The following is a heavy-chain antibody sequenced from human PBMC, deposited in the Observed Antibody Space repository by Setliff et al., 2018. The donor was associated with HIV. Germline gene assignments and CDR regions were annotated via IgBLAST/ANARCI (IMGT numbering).Heavy chain of an antibody. CDR2: ISYDSRFI. D-gene: IGHD3-22*01. Sequence: PGGSLRLSCAASGFTFSNYNMNWVRQAPGKGLEWVSFISYDSRFIYHADSMKVRFTISRDNAKKLVYLQMNSLRAEDTSIYYCARDRASSGYYARFDHWGQGTLVTVSS. V-gene: IGHV3-21*01. CDR1: GFTFSNYN. CDR3: ARDRASSGYYARFDH. J-gene: IGHJ4*02.